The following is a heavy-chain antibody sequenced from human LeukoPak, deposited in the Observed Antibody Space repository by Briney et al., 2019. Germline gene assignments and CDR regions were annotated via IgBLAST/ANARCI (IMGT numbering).Heavy chain of an antibody. J-gene: IGHJ6*02. CDR3: ARDCSSTSCYYYGMDV. CDR2: ISRSGSTI. Sequence: GGSLRLSCAASGFTYSDYYMSWIRQATGKGLEWVSYISRSGSTIYYADPVKGRFTLSRDNAKNSLYLQMNSLRAEDTAVYYCARDCSSTSCYYYGMDVWGQGTTVTVSS. D-gene: IGHD2-2*01. CDR1: GFTYSDYY. V-gene: IGHV3-11*01.